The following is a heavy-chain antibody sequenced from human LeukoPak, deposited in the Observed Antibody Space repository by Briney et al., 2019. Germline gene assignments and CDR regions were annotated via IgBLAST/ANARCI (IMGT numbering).Heavy chain of an antibody. J-gene: IGHJ4*02. D-gene: IGHD3-22*01. V-gene: IGHV1-8*01. CDR2: MNPTTGRT. CDR1: GYTFTSYE. Sequence: GASVKVSCKASGYTFTSYEVHWVRQATGQGLEWMGWMNPTTGRTAYAQKFQGRVTLTRKTSIGTAYMELSSLRSEDTAVYFCARGGTYYFDDSGYLDYWGQGTRVTVSS. CDR3: ARGGTYYFDDSGYLDY.